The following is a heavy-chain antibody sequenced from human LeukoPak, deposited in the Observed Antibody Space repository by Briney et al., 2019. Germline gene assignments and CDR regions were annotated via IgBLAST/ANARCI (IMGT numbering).Heavy chain of an antibody. CDR1: GFTFSNAW. CDR3: AKGGAEAGTLYLEY. J-gene: IGHJ4*02. Sequence: GGSLRLSCAASGFTFSNAWMTWVRQAPGEGLEWVSALSGGGGNTYYADSVKGRFTISRDNSKNTLYLQMNSLRAEDTAIYYCAKGGAEAGTLYLEYWGQGTLVTVSS. CDR2: LSGGGGNT. D-gene: IGHD6-13*01. V-gene: IGHV3-23*01.